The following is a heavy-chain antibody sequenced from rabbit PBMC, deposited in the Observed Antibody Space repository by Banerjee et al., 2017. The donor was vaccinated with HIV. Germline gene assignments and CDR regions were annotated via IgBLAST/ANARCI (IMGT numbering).Heavy chain of an antibody. J-gene: IGHJ4*01. CDR2: IYVGDGST. D-gene: IGHD4-2*01. CDR3: ARESIDGFAGYDL. Sequence: QEQLEESGGDLVKPEGSLTLTCTASGFTLSSYWICWVRQAPGKGLEWIACIYVGDGSTDYASWAKGRFTISKTSSTTVTLQMTSLTAADTATYFCARESIDGFAGYDLWGPGTLVTVS. V-gene: IGHV1S45*01. CDR1: GFTLSSYW.